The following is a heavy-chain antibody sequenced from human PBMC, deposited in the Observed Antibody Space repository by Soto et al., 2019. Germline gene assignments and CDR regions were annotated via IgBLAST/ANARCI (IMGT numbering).Heavy chain of an antibody. V-gene: IGHV1-69*08. J-gene: IGHJ6*02. CDR1: GGTFSRYS. D-gene: IGHD2-2*01. CDR3: AREDRDRETGLVPAAIDGMDV. Sequence: QVQLVQSGAEVKKPGSSVKVSCKASGGTFSRYSMTWVRQAPGHGLEWIGRIIPIFGIASYAQKFQGRVTIPPDDSTGTAYMELSSLRSDDTAGYYCAREDRDRETGLVPAAIDGMDVWGQGTTVTVSS. CDR2: IIPIFGIA.